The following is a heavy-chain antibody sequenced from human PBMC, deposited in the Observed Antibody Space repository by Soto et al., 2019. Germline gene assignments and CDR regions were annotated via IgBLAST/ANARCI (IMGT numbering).Heavy chain of an antibody. Sequence: QVQLVESGGGVVQPGKSLRLSCAASGFPYSAYGMHWVRQAPGKGLEWVATIRSDGEETYSGDSVKGRFTISRDNSKNTLHLQMNSLRAEDTGIYYCARDEESSIRTNCPFDYWGQGTPVIVSS. CDR2: IRSDGEET. D-gene: IGHD3-3*02. CDR3: ARDEESSIRTNCPFDY. J-gene: IGHJ4*02. CDR1: GFPYSAYG. V-gene: IGHV3-33*01.